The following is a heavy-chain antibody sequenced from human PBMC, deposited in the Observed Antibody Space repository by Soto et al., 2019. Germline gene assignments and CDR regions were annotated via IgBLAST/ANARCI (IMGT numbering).Heavy chain of an antibody. J-gene: IGHJ1*01. V-gene: IGHV3-66*01. CDR2: IYSGGST. CDR3: AALLPTVVTPLHH. Sequence: GGSLRLSCAASGFTVSSNYMSWVRQSPGKGLEWVSLIYSGGSTKYADSVKGRFTISRDNSKNTLYLQMNSLRAEDTAVYYCAALLPTVVTPLHHWCQGT. D-gene: IGHD2-15*01. CDR1: GFTVSSNY.